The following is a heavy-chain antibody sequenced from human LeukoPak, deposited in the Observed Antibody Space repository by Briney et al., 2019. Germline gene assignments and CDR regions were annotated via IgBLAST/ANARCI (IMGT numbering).Heavy chain of an antibody. V-gene: IGHV3-7*01. J-gene: IGHJ6*03. CDR1: GFTFSNYW. Sequence: PGGSLRLSCAASGFTFSNYWMTWVRQAPGKGLEWVGNIKQDGSEKYYVDSVKGRFTISRDNAKNSLYLQMNSLRAEDTAVDYCARVADYYDSSGYYHYYYMDVWGKGTTVTVSS. D-gene: IGHD3-22*01. CDR3: ARVADYYDSSGYYHYYYMDV. CDR2: IKQDGSEK.